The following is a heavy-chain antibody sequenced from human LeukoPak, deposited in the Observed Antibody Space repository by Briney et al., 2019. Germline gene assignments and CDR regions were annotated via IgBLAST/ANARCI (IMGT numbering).Heavy chain of an antibody. V-gene: IGHV3-33*06. CDR1: GFTFSGCH. CDR2: VWHDGSKT. D-gene: IGHD4-17*01. J-gene: IGHJ4*02. Sequence: PGRSLKLSCAASGFTFSGCHIHWVRPAPGKGLEWVALVWHDGSKTYYADSVKGRFTVSRDNSKNTLFLQMNSLRAEDTGVYYCAKDSNDNGDYNYFDFWGQGTLVTVPS. CDR3: AKDSNDNGDYNYFDF.